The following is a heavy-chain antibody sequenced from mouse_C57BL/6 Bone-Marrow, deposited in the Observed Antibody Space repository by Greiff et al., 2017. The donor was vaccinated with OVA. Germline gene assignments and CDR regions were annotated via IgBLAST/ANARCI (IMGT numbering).Heavy chain of an antibody. CDR1: GYTFTSYW. CDR2: IDPSDSYT. Sequence: QVQLQQPGAELVMPGASVKLSCKASGYTFTSYWMHWVKQRPGQGLEWIGEIDPSDSYTNYNQKFKGKSTLTVDKSSSTAYMQLSSLTSEDSAVYYCARGGYDVGYWGQGTTLTVSS. CDR3: ARGGYDVGY. D-gene: IGHD2-2*01. V-gene: IGHV1-69*01. J-gene: IGHJ2*01.